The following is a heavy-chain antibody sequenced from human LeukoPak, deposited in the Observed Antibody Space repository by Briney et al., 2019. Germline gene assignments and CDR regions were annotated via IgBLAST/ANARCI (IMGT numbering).Heavy chain of an antibody. V-gene: IGHV3-21*01. CDR1: GFTFGSFS. J-gene: IGHJ4*02. CDR2: ISSSGTYI. Sequence: PGGSLRLSCAASGFTFGSFSMTWVRQAPGKGLEWVSSISSSGTYIYYADSVKGRFTIPRDNAKNSLYLQMNSLRAEDTAVYYCARDPGRSGGSCYSDYWGQGTLVTVSS. CDR3: ARDPGRSGGSCYSDY. D-gene: IGHD2-15*01.